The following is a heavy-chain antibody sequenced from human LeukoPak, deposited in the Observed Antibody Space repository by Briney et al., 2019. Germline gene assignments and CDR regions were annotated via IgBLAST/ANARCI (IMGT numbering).Heavy chain of an antibody. Sequence: GGSLRLSCAASGLTFSRYAMSWVRQAPRKGLEWVSAISGSGGSTYYADSVKGRFTISRDNSKNTLYLQMNTLRAEDTAVYYCAKGARSDWDAFDIWGQGTMVTVSS. D-gene: IGHD1-26*01. CDR3: AKGARSDWDAFDI. CDR2: ISGSGGST. V-gene: IGHV3-23*01. J-gene: IGHJ3*02. CDR1: GLTFSRYA.